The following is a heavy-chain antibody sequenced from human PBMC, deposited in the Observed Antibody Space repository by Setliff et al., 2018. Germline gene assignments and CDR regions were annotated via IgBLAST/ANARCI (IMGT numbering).Heavy chain of an antibody. CDR3: ARGGRAHYFDY. CDR2: TIPILGTT. CDR1: GGTFSSYG. V-gene: IGHV1-69*05. J-gene: IGHJ4*02. D-gene: IGHD1-26*01. Sequence: ASVKVSCKASGGTFSSYGISWVRQAPGQGLEWMGGTIPILGTTNYAQKFQGRVTIITDESTSTAYMELNSLTSADTAVYYCARGGRAHYFDYWGQGTLVTVSS.